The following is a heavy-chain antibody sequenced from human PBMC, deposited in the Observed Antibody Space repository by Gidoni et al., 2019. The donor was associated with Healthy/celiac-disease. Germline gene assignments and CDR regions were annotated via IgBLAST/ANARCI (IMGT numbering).Heavy chain of an antibody. Sequence: EVQLVESGGGLVKPGGSLRLSWSASGFTFCRSSMNWVRQAPGKGLDGVSSISSSSNYIYYADSVKGRFTISRDNAKNSLYRQMNSLRAEYTAVYYCARALLDYSNADGSTKMDVWGKGTTVTVSS. D-gene: IGHD4-4*01. CDR1: GFTFCRSS. CDR2: ISSSSNYI. V-gene: IGHV3-21*01. CDR3: ARALLDYSNADGSTKMDV. J-gene: IGHJ6*04.